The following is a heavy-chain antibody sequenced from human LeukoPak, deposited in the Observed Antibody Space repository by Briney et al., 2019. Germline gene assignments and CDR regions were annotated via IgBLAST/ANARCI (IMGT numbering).Heavy chain of an antibody. Sequence: GGSLRLSCADSGFTFNSYWMGWVRQTPGKGLEWVANIKHDGSEKYYVDSVEGRFTISRDNAKNSLFLQMNSLRAEDTAVHYCARDSGHTGYDLLDYWGQGTLVTVSS. J-gene: IGHJ4*02. CDR3: ARDSGHTGYDLLDY. D-gene: IGHD5-12*01. CDR1: GFTFNSYW. V-gene: IGHV3-7*01. CDR2: IKHDGSEK.